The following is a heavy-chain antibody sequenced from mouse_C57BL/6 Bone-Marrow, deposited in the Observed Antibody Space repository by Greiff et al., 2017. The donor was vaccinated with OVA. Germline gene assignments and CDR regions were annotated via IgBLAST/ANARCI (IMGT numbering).Heavy chain of an antibody. V-gene: IGHV5-12*01. Sequence: EVHLVESGGGLVQPGGSLKLSCAASGFTFSDYYMYWVRQTPEKRLEWVAYISNGGGSTYYPDTVKGRFTISRDNAKNTLYLQMSRLKSEDTAMYYCARPLYDYGASWFAYWGQGTLVTVSA. J-gene: IGHJ3*01. CDR1: GFTFSDYY. D-gene: IGHD2-4*01. CDR3: ARPLYDYGASWFAY. CDR2: ISNGGGST.